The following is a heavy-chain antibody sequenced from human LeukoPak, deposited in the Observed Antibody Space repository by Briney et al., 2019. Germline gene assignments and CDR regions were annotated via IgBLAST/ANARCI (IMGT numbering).Heavy chain of an antibody. J-gene: IGHJ3*02. CDR2: INPNSGGT. Sequence: ASVKVSCKASGYTLTGYYMHWVRQAHGQGLEWMGWINPNSGGTNYAQKFQGRVTMTGDTSISTAYMELSRLRSDDTAVYYCARDFFMITFGGVINDAFDIWGQGTMATVSS. CDR3: ARDFFMITFGGVINDAFDI. V-gene: IGHV1-2*02. CDR1: GYTLTGYY. D-gene: IGHD3-16*01.